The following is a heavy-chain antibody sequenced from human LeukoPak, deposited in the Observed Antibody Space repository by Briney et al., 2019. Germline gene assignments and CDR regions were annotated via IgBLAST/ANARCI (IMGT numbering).Heavy chain of an antibody. V-gene: IGHV3-21*01. J-gene: IGHJ6*02. CDR1: GFTFSSNS. CDR3: ARDLKLLYGMDV. Sequence: GGSLRLSCAASGFTFSSNSMNWVRQAPGKGLEWVSSISSSSSYIYYADSVKGRFTISRDNAKNSLYLQMNSLRAEDTAVYYCARDLKLLYGMDVWGQGTTVTVSS. CDR2: ISSSSSYI.